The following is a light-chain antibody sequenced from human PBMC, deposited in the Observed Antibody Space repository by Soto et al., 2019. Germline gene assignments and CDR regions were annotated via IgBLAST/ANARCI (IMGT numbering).Light chain of an antibody. V-gene: IGKV1-5*01. CDR3: LQDHDDSWT. CDR1: QSVSGW. J-gene: IGKJ1*01. CDR2: AAS. Sequence: DIQMTHSPSTLSASVGDTGTVPFRASQSVSGWLAWYQQKPGKAPTLLIYAASNLQSGVPSRFRGSRSGTEFTLTVSSLQPEDFATYYCLQDHDDSWTFGQGTKVDIK.